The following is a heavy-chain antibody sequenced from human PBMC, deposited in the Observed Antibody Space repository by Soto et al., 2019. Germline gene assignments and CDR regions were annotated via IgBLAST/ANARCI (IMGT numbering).Heavy chain of an antibody. Sequence: QITLKESGPTLVKPTQTLTLTCTFSGFSLNTNGVAVGWIRQPPRKALEWLGFIYWNDDKRYSPSVDSRLTLTTDSSKNEGVLTLNNMDPADTTTYYCARGKYYYHSSDGKNWLDPWGQGTLVTVS. D-gene: IGHD3-22*01. CDR3: ARGKYYYHSSDGKNWLDP. CDR2: IYWNDDK. V-gene: IGHV2-5*01. CDR1: GFSLNTNGVA. J-gene: IGHJ5*02.